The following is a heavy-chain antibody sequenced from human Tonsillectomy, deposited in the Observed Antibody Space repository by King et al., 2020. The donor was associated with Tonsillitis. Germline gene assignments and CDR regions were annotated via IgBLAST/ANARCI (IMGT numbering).Heavy chain of an antibody. J-gene: IGHJ4*02. Sequence: VQLVESGGGLVQPGGSLRLSCAASGFTFSSYAMSWVRQAPGKGLEWVSTIRGSGGSTYYADSVKGRFTISRDNSKNTLYLQMNSLRAGDTAVYYCAKKGDSRRWLRFDYLGQGTLVPVSS. D-gene: IGHD6-13*01. CDR1: GFTFSSYA. V-gene: IGHV3-23*04. CDR2: IRGSGGST. CDR3: AKKGDSRRWLRFDY.